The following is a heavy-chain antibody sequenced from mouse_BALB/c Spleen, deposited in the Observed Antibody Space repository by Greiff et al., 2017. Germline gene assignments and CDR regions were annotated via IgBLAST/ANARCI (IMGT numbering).Heavy chain of an antibody. CDR1: GFTFSSYT. Sequence: DVQLVESGGGLVQPGGSLKLSCAASGFTFSSYTMSWVRQTPEKRLEWVAYISNGGGSTYYPDTVKGRFTISRDNAKNTLYLQMSSLKSEDTAMYYCASGYGSSAWFAYWGQGTLVTVSA. CDR2: ISNGGGST. V-gene: IGHV5-12-2*01. J-gene: IGHJ3*01. CDR3: ASGYGSSAWFAY. D-gene: IGHD1-1*01.